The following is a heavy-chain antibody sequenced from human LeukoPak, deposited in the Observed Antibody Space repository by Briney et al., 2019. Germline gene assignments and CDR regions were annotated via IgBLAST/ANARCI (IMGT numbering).Heavy chain of an antibody. Sequence: PGGSLRLSCAASGFTFSTYAMSWVRQAPGKGLEWVSTISDSGGTTHYAESVEGRFTISRDNSKNTLYLHMNSLRAEDTALYYCVKYTIYYFGMDVWGQGTTVTVSS. D-gene: IGHD3-10*01. J-gene: IGHJ6*02. CDR2: ISDSGGTT. CDR3: VKYTIYYFGMDV. V-gene: IGHV3-23*01. CDR1: GFTFSTYA.